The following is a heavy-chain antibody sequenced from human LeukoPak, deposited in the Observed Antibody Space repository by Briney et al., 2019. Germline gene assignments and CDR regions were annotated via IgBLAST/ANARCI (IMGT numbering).Heavy chain of an antibody. CDR3: ARAGLHCSGGSCYSSGMDV. J-gene: IGHJ6*02. CDR2: IYYSGST. Sequence: SETLSLTCTVSGGSISSSSYYWGWIRQPPGKGLEWIGSIYYSGSTHYNPSLKSRVTISVDTSKNQFSLKLSSVTAADTAVYYCARAGLHCSGGSCYSSGMDVWGQGTTVTVSS. V-gene: IGHV4-39*07. CDR1: GGSISSSSYY. D-gene: IGHD2-15*01.